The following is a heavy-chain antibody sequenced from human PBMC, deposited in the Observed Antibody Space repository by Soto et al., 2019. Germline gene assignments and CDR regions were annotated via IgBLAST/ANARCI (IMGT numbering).Heavy chain of an antibody. J-gene: IGHJ4*02. CDR3: VKPSISRGPDN. CDR2: ISDGGGST. V-gene: IGHV3-23*01. Sequence: EVQLLESGGGFVQRGGSLRLSCVISGFTLKNYDMSWVRQAPGKGLEWVSSISDGGGSTYYADSVKGRFTISRDNWKNTLYLQMNSLRAEDTAVYFCVKPSISRGPDNWGQGTLVTVSS. CDR1: GFTLKNYD.